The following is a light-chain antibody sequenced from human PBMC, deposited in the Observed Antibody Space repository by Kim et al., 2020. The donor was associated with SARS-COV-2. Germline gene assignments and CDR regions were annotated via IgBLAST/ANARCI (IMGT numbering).Light chain of an antibody. CDR2: FGS. CDR3: MQALQPPLT. J-gene: IGKJ5*01. V-gene: IGKV2-28*01. CDR1: LSLRCRESNC. Sequence: EPAFTSCRSSLSLRCRESNCLDWYLQKPGQSPQLLIYFGSNRASGVPDRFSGSGSGTDFTLQISRVEAEDVGVYYCMQALQPPLTFGQGTRLEIK.